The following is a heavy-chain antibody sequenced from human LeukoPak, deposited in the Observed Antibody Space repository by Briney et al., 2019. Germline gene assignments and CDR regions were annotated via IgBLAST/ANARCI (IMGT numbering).Heavy chain of an antibody. J-gene: IGHJ4*02. Sequence: PSETLSLTCAVYGGSFSGYYWSWIRQPPGKGLEWIGEINHSGSTNYNPSLKSRVTISVDTSKNQFSLKLSSVTAADTAVYYCARHGLQSPFDYWGQGTLVTVSS. CDR2: INHSGST. D-gene: IGHD5-24*01. CDR3: ARHGLQSPFDY. CDR1: GGSFSGYY. V-gene: IGHV4-34*01.